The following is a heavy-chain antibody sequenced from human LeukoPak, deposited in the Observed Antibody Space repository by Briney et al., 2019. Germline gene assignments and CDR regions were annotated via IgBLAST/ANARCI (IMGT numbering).Heavy chain of an antibody. D-gene: IGHD6-13*01. CDR2: IYYSGGT. CDR3: ARHLVAAAPDWFDP. CDR1: GGSISSSSYY. Sequence: SETLSLTCTVSGGSISSSSYYWGWIRQPPGKGLEWIGSIYYSGGTYYNPSLKSRVTISVDTSKNQFSLKLSSVTAADTAVYYCARHLVAAAPDWFDPWGQGTLVTVSS. J-gene: IGHJ5*02. V-gene: IGHV4-39*01.